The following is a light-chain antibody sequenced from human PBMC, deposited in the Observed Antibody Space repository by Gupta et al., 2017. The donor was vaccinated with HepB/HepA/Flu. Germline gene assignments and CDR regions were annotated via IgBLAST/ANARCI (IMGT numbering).Light chain of an antibody. V-gene: IGKV3-20*01. CDR1: QSVASSY. CDR3: QHCGSSPWT. Sequence: EIVLTQSPGTPSLSPGERATLSCRASQSVASSYLAWFQQSPGQAPRLLIYGASIRAAGTPERFSGSGSGTDFTLTISRLEPEDFAVYYCQHCGSSPWTFGQGTKVEVK. J-gene: IGKJ1*01. CDR2: GAS.